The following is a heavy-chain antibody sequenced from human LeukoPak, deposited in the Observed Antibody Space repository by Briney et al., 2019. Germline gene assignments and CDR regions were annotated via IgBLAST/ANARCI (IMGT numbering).Heavy chain of an antibody. CDR2: FNPENGNT. CDR3: ARGHGSYYYYMDV. J-gene: IGHJ6*03. D-gene: IGHD3-10*01. V-gene: IGHV1-18*01. CDR1: GYSFVGYG. Sequence: ASVKVSCKASGYSFVGYGITWVRQAPGQGLEWMGWFNPENGNTNYAQKVQGRVTMTADTSTSTSYMELRSLRSDDTAVYHCARGHGSYYYYMDVWGKGTTVTVSS.